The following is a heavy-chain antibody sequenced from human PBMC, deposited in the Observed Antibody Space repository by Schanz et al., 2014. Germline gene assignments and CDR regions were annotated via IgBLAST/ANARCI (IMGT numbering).Heavy chain of an antibody. CDR1: GFTFSAFG. J-gene: IGHJ4*02. D-gene: IGHD1-26*01. CDR2: IWYDGSNK. CDR3: ARRYSGRYCFDY. Sequence: HVQLVESGGGVVQPGGSLRLSCAASGFTFSAFGMHWVRQAPGKGLDWVAFIWYDGSNKYYADSVKGRFTISRDNAKNSRSLQMDRLRDEDTAVYYCARRYSGRYCFDYWGQGTLVAVSS. V-gene: IGHV3-33*01.